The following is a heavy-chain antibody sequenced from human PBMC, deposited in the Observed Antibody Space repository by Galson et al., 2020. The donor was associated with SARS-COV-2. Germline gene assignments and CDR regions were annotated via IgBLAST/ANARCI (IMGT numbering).Heavy chain of an antibody. J-gene: IGHJ3*02. Sequence: GSLKISCAASGFTFSSYWMSWVRQAPGKGLEWVANIKQDGSEKYYVDSVKGRFTISRDNAKNSLYLQMNSLRAEDTAVYYCAGGVMPASRHDAFDIWGQGTMVTVSS. CDR3: AGGVMPASRHDAFDI. D-gene: IGHD3-16*01. CDR2: IKQDGSEK. CDR1: GFTFSSYW. V-gene: IGHV3-7*04.